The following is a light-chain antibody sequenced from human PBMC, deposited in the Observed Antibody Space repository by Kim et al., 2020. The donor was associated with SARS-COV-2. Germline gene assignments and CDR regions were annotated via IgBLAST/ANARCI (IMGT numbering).Light chain of an antibody. Sequence: DVVMTQSPLSLPVTLGQPASISCRSSQSLVHSDGNTYLNWFQQRPGQSPRRLIYKVSYRDSGVPDRFSGSGSGTDFTLKISRVEAEDVGVCCCMQGTLWPPTFGGGPKV. J-gene: IGKJ4*01. V-gene: IGKV2-30*02. CDR1: QSLVHSDGNTY. CDR3: MQGTLWPPT. CDR2: KVS.